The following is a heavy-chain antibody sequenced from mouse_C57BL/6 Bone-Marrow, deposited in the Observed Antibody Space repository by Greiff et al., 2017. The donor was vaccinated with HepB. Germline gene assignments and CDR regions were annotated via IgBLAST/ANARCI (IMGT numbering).Heavy chain of an antibody. CDR1: GYTFTNYW. Sequence: VQLQQSGAELVRPGTSVKMSCKASGYTFTNYWIGWAKQRPGHGLEWIGDIYPGGGYTNYNEKFKGKATLTADTSSNTAYLQLSSLTSEDTAIYYCARLIYYYGSSSSYWGQGTTLTVSS. V-gene: IGHV1-63*01. CDR3: ARLIYYYGSSSSY. J-gene: IGHJ2*01. D-gene: IGHD1-1*01. CDR2: IYPGGGYT.